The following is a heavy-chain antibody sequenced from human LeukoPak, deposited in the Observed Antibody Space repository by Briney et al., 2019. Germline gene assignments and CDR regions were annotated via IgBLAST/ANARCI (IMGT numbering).Heavy chain of an antibody. V-gene: IGHV3-23*01. Sequence: SGGSLRPSCAASGFIFSNYALAWVRQAPGKGLEWVSGISRIGGSTHYADSVKGRFTISRDNSKNILYLQMNSLRAEDTALYYCAKDFVGTGNFRGGDYWGQGPLVTVSS. CDR1: GFIFSNYA. CDR3: AKDFVGTGNFRGGDY. D-gene: IGHD1-1*01. CDR2: ISRIGGST. J-gene: IGHJ4*02.